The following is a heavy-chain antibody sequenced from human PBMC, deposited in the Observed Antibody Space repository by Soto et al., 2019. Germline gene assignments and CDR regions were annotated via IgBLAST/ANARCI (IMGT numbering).Heavy chain of an antibody. J-gene: IGHJ4*02. V-gene: IGHV1-69*12. D-gene: IGHD6-19*01. Sequence: QVQLVQSGAEVKKPGSSVKVSCKAPGGTSSSYAIIWVRQAPGQGLEWMGEIIPEFARANYAQKFQGRVKITAEESTSTAYMELSSLTSDDTAVYYWAREAMPHSSGWNYWGQGTVVTVSS. CDR1: GGTSSSYA. CDR3: AREAMPHSSGWNY. CDR2: IIPEFARA.